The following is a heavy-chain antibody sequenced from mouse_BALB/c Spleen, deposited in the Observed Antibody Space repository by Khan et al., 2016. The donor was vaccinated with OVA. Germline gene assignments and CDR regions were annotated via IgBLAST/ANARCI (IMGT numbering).Heavy chain of an antibody. CDR3: ARNYDYDEGLAY. D-gene: IGHD2-4*01. V-gene: IGHV2-2*03. Sequence: VKLMESGPGLVQPSQSLSITCTVSGFSLNDYGVHWVRQSPGKGLEWLGVIWSGGSTDYNAPFISRLSISKDNSKSQVFFKMNSLQSNDTAIYXCARNYDYDEGLAYWGQGTLVTVSA. CDR2: IWSGGST. CDR1: GFSLNDYG. J-gene: IGHJ3*01.